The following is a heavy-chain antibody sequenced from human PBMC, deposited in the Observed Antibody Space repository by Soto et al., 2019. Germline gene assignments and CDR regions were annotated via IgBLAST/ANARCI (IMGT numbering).Heavy chain of an antibody. CDR1: GFTFSSYS. V-gene: IGHV3-21*01. D-gene: IGHD3-22*01. CDR2: ISSSSSYI. CDR3: ARILEGYYYYDSSEDY. J-gene: IGHJ4*02. Sequence: EVQLVESGGGLVKPGGSLRLSCAASGFTFSSYSMNWVRQAPGKGLEWVSSISSSSSYIYYADSVKGRFTISRDNAKNSLYLQMNSLRAEDTAVYYCARILEGYYYYDSSEDYWGQGTLVTVSS.